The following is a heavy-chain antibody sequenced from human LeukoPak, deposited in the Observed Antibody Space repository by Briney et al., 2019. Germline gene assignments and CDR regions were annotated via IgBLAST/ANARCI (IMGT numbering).Heavy chain of an antibody. Sequence: SETLSLTCAVYGGSFSGYYWSWIRQPPGKGLEWIGEINHSGSTNYNPSLTSRVTISVDTSKNQFSLKLSSVTAADTAVYYCARTWSGYSRHRNKKGYFDYWGQGTLVTVSS. CDR2: INHSGST. J-gene: IGHJ4*02. CDR3: ARTWSGYSRHRNKKGYFDY. D-gene: IGHD3-3*01. V-gene: IGHV4-34*01. CDR1: GGSFSGYY.